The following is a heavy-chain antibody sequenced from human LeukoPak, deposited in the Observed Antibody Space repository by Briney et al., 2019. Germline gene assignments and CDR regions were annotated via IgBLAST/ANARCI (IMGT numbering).Heavy chain of an antibody. D-gene: IGHD3-22*01. CDR1: GYTFTGYY. Sequence: VASVKVSCKASGYTFTGYYMHWVRQAPGQGLEWMGWINPNSGGTNYAQKFQGRVTMTRDTSISTAYMELSRLRSDDTAVYYCARVDSSGYYWLFDYWGQGTLVTVSS. V-gene: IGHV1-2*02. J-gene: IGHJ4*02. CDR2: INPNSGGT. CDR3: ARVDSSGYYWLFDY.